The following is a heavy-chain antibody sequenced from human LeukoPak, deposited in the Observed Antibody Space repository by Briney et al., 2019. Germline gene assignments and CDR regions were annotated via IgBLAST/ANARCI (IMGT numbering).Heavy chain of an antibody. D-gene: IGHD5-18*01. Sequence: GGSLRLSCAASGFTFSNFAMMWVRQAPGKGLEWVSSITGDYATYSADPAKGRFTTSRDNSKNIVYLQMDSLRDDDTAVYYCAKALDTIVDPFDYWGQGTLVTVSS. CDR1: GFTFSNFA. CDR2: ITGDYAT. J-gene: IGHJ4*02. CDR3: AKALDTIVDPFDY. V-gene: IGHV3-23*01.